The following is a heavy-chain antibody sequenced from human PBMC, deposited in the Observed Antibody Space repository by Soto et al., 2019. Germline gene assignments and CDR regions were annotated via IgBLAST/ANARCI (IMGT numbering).Heavy chain of an antibody. CDR3: ARRAAIYFDY. Sequence: PSETLSLTCTVSGGSISSGDYYWSWIRQPPGKGLEWIGYIYYSGGTNYNPSLKSRVTMSINTSKNQFSLNLSSVTAADTAVYYCARRAAIYFDYWGQGTLVTVSS. CDR2: IYYSGGT. J-gene: IGHJ4*02. V-gene: IGHV4-30-4*01. CDR1: GGSISSGDYY.